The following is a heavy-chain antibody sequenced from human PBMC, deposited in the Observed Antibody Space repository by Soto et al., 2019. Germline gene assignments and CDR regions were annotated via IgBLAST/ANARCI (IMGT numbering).Heavy chain of an antibody. D-gene: IGHD6-13*01. CDR1: GFTFSSYS. CDR2: ISGSSSTI. Sequence: GGSLRLSCAASGFTFSSYSMNWVRQAPGKGLEWVSYISGSSSTIYYADSVKGRFTISRDNAKNSLYLQMNILRDEDTAVYYCARDPYSGTWMNFDRWGQGTLVTVSS. J-gene: IGHJ4*02. CDR3: ARDPYSGTWMNFDR. V-gene: IGHV3-48*02.